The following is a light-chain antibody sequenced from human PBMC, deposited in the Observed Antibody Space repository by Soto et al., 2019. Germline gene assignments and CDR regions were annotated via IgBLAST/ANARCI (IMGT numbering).Light chain of an antibody. CDR2: GDG. V-gene: IGLV1-40*01. Sequence: QAVVTQPPSVSGAPGQRVTISCTGSTSNIGAGYDVHWYQQVPATAPKLLIYGDGKRPSGVPDRFSNSKSATSASLAITGLQAEDEADYYCQSYDTSLSTWVFGGGTKLNVL. CDR1: TSNIGAGYD. CDR3: QSYDTSLSTWV. J-gene: IGLJ3*02.